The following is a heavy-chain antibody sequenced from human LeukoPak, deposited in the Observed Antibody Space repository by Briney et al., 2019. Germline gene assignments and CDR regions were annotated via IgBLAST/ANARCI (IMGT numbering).Heavy chain of an antibody. J-gene: IGHJ4*02. CDR2: IYYSGST. Sequence: SETLSPTCTVSGGSISSYYWSWIRQPPGKGLEWIGYIYYSGSTNYNPSLKSRVTISVDTSKNQFSLKLSSVTAADTAVYYCARVYYYDSSGPSSYFDYWGQGTLVTVSS. V-gene: IGHV4-59*01. D-gene: IGHD3-22*01. CDR3: ARVYYYDSSGPSSYFDY. CDR1: GGSISSYY.